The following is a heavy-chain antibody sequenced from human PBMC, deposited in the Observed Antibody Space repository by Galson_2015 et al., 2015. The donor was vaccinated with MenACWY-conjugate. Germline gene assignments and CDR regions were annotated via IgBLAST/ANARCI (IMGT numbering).Heavy chain of an antibody. J-gene: IGHJ4*02. V-gene: IGHV4-59*13. CDR2: IYYNGNT. CDR1: GGSISTYY. D-gene: IGHD3-3*02. CDR3: ARARGRALGLFDF. Sequence: ETLSLTCTVSGGSISTYYWSWIRQPPGKGLEWIGYIYYNGNTNSDPSFKSRVTISVDTFKNQFSLKLSSVTAADTAIYYCARARGRALGLFDFWGQGTLITVSS.